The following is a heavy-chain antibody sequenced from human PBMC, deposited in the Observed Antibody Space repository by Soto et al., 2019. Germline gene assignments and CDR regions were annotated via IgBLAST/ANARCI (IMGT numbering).Heavy chain of an antibody. D-gene: IGHD6-13*01. CDR3: AKENGYSSSWFEFDY. CDR1: GFTFSSYA. Sequence: GGSLRLSCAASGFTFSSYAMSWVRQAPGKGLEWVSAISGSGGSTYYADSVKGRFTISRDNSKNTLYLQMDSLRAEDTAVYYCAKENGYSSSWFEFDYWGQGTLVTVSS. V-gene: IGHV3-23*01. CDR2: ISGSGGST. J-gene: IGHJ4*02.